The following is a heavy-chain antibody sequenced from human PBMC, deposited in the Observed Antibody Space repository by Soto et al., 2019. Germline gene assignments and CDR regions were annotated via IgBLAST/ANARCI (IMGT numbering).Heavy chain of an antibody. CDR2: ISSSSSYI. Sequence: GALRLSCAASGFTFSSYSMNWVRQAPGKGLEWVSSISSSSSYIYYADSVKGRFTISRDNAKNSLYLQMNSLRAEDTAVYYCAGSVRGVISRYYYYGMDVWGQGTTVTVSS. CDR1: GFTFSSYS. CDR3: AGSVRGVISRYYYYGMDV. V-gene: IGHV3-21*01. J-gene: IGHJ6*02. D-gene: IGHD3-10*01.